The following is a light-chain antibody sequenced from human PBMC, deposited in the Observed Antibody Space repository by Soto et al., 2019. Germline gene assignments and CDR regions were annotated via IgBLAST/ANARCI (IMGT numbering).Light chain of an antibody. Sequence: QSALTQPASVSGSPGQSITISCSGTSSDVGSYSHVAWYQQFPGKTPKLIIYEVTYRPSGVSHRFSGSKSGNTASLTISGLLAGDEADYYCISSTGSSTSYVFGTGTKLTVL. CDR3: ISSTGSSTSYV. CDR1: SSDVGSYSH. V-gene: IGLV2-14*01. J-gene: IGLJ1*01. CDR2: EVT.